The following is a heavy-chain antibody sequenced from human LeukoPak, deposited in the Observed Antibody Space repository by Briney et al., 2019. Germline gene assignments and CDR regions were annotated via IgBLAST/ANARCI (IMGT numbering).Heavy chain of an antibody. CDR2: IYYSGST. CDR3: ARSGTAVIAPYAFDI. CDR1: GGSISSHY. V-gene: IGHV4-59*11. Sequence: PSETLSLTCTVSGGSISSHYWSWIRQPPGKGLEWIGYIYYSGSTNCNPSVKSRVAMSVDTSKKQFSLKLSSLTAADTAVYYCARSGTAVIAPYAFDIWGQGTMVTVSS. J-gene: IGHJ3*02. D-gene: IGHD4-23*01.